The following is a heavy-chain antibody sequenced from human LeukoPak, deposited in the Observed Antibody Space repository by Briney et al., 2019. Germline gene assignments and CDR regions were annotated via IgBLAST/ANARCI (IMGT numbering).Heavy chain of an antibody. V-gene: IGHV7-4-1*02. CDR3: ARRSFNTRDYDYYDSSGYFSDAFDF. CDR1: GYTFTSYT. CDR2: ISTNTGHR. J-gene: IGHJ3*01. Sequence: ASVKVCCKASGYTFTSYTMNWVRPAPGQGLGWMGWISTNTGHRTYAQGFTGRFVFSLDTSVSTTYLQISSLKAEDTAVYYCARRSFNTRDYDYYDSSGYFSDAFDFWGQGTMVTVSS. D-gene: IGHD3-22*01.